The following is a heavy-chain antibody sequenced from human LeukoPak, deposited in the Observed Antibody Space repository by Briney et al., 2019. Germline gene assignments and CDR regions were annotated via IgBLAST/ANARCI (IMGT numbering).Heavy chain of an antibody. D-gene: IGHD5-12*01. CDR2: INPSGGST. Sequence: ASVKVSCKASGYTFTSYYMHWVRQAPGQGLEWMGIINPSGGSTSYAQKFQGRVTMTRDMSTSTVYMELSSLRSEDTAVYYCAGGPTSSGYDSKYYFDYWGQGTLVTVSS. V-gene: IGHV1-46*01. CDR3: AGGPTSSGYDSKYYFDY. CDR1: GYTFTSYY. J-gene: IGHJ4*02.